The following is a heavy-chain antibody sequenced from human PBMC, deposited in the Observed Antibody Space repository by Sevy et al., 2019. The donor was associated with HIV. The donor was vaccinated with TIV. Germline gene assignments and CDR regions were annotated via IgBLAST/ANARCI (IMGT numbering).Heavy chain of an antibody. D-gene: IGHD3-22*01. Sequence: GGSLRLSCAASGFISSSYGMHWVRQAAGKGLEWVAVISYDGSDKSYADSVKGRFTISRDNSKNTLYLQMNSLRAEDTAVYYCAKDQAFYYDSYIDYWGQGTLVTVSS. J-gene: IGHJ4*02. V-gene: IGHV3-30*18. CDR1: GFISSSYG. CDR3: AKDQAFYYDSYIDY. CDR2: ISYDGSDK.